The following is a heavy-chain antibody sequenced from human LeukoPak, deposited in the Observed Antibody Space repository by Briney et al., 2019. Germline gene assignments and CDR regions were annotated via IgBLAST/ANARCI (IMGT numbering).Heavy chain of an antibody. D-gene: IGHD5-18*01. CDR2: IHRGGTT. CDR1: GYSINSGFY. CDR3: VRVYIYGRSYFDY. J-gene: IGHJ4*02. Sequence: PSETPSLTCTVSGYSINSGFYWGWIRQPPGKGLEWIGTIHRGGTTDYNPSLKSRLTISVDTSKNQFSLHLTSVTAADTAVYYCVRVYIYGRSYFDYWGQGTLVTVSS. V-gene: IGHV4-38-2*02.